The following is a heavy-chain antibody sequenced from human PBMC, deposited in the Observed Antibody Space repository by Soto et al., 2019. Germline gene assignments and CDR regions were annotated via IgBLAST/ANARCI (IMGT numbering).Heavy chain of an antibody. CDR1: GYTFTTYG. Sequence: QVQLEQSAPEVKKPGASVKVSCKASGYTFTTYGISWVRQAPGQGLEWLGWLNTHNGNTNYAQNLQGRVMMTADTSTSTAYMERRSLRSDDPAIYYCTREGSAPYYYYGMDAWGQGTTVTVSS. CDR3: TREGSAPYYYYGMDA. J-gene: IGHJ6*02. D-gene: IGHD3-16*01. V-gene: IGHV1-18*01. CDR2: LNTHNGNT.